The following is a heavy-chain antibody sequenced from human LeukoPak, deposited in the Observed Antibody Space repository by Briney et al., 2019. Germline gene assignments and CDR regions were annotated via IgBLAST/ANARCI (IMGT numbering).Heavy chain of an antibody. D-gene: IGHD5-24*01. CDR1: GGSISSGDYY. CDR3: ARGRDGYNYDY. V-gene: IGHV4-30-4*01. Sequence: SETLSLTCTVSGGSISSGDYYWSWIRQPPGKGLEWIGYIYYGGSTYYNPSLKSRVTISVDTSKNQFSLKLSSVTAADTAVYYCARGRDGYNYDYWGQGTLVTVSS. CDR2: IYYGGST. J-gene: IGHJ4*02.